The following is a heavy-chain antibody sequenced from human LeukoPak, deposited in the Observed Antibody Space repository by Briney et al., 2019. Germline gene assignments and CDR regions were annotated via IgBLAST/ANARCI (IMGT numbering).Heavy chain of an antibody. CDR3: ARVVGYSYGYGYYYYYMDV. J-gene: IGHJ6*03. CDR1: GGTFISYA. CDR2: IIPIFDTA. V-gene: IGHV1-69*13. D-gene: IGHD5-18*01. Sequence: ASVKVSLKASGGTFISYAISWVGQAPGQGGEWMGGIIPIFDTANYAQKFQGRVTITADQSTSTAYMELSSLRSEDTAVYYCARVVGYSYGYGYYYYYMDVWGKGTTVTVSS.